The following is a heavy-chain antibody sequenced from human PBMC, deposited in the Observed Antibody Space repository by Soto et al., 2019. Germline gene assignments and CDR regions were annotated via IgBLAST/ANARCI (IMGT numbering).Heavy chain of an antibody. V-gene: IGHV3-30*03. CDR3: ARDPVAYCGGDCRTFDY. CDR1: GFTFSSYG. CDR2: ISYDGSNK. D-gene: IGHD2-21*02. J-gene: IGHJ4*02. Sequence: GGSLRLSCTASGFTFSSYGMHWVRQAPGKGLEWVAVISYDGSNKYYADPVKGRFTISRDNSKNTLYLQMNSLRAEDTAVYYCARDPVAYCGGDCRTFDYWGQGTLVTVSS.